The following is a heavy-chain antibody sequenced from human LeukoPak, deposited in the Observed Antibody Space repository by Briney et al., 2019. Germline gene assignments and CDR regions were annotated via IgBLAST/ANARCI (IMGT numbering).Heavy chain of an antibody. V-gene: IGHV1-69*13. CDR1: GGTFISYA. CDR2: IIPIFGTA. CDR3: ARAHYYYDSSGHCYYGMDV. J-gene: IGHJ6*02. D-gene: IGHD3-22*01. Sequence: SVKVSCKASGGTFISYAISWVRQAPGQGLEWMGGIIPIFGTANYAQKFQGRVTITADESTSTAYMELSSLRSEDTAVYYCARAHYYYDSSGHCYYGMDVWGQGTTVTVSS.